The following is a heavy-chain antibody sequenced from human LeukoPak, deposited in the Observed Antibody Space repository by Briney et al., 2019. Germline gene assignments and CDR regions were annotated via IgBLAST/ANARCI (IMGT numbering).Heavy chain of an antibody. CDR3: ARVPDSSVAIDAFDI. V-gene: IGHV1-2*02. D-gene: IGHD3-22*01. CDR2: INPNNGGT. J-gene: IGHJ3*02. Sequence: ASVRVSSTASGDTFTAYYMYWVRQTPGQRRVWMGWINPNNGGTNYAQKFQGRVNMTRDTSISTAYMELSRLRSDDAAVYYCARVPDSSVAIDAFDIWGQGTMVTVSS. CDR1: GDTFTAYY.